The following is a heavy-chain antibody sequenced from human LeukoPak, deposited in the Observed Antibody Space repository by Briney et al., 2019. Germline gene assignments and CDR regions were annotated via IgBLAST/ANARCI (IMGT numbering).Heavy chain of an antibody. CDR2: IYSSGTT. Sequence: SETLSLTCTVPGGPINSYYWNWIRQPPGKALEWIGYIYSSGTTNYNPSLKSRVTISVDTSKNQFSLRLTSLTAADTAVYYCARGTRWSDYWGQGTLVTVSS. J-gene: IGHJ4*02. CDR3: ARGTRWSDY. V-gene: IGHV4-59*01. CDR1: GGPINSYY. D-gene: IGHD1-1*01.